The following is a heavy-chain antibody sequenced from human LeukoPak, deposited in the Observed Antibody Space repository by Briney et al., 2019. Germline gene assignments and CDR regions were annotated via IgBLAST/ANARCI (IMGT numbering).Heavy chain of an antibody. CDR1: GGSISSSSYY. CDR3: ARGGVAYDFWSGYYQGWFDP. Sequence: SETLSLTCTVSGGSISSSSYYWDWIRQPPGKGLEWIGSIYYSGSTYYNPSLKSRVTISVDTSKNQFSLKLSSVTAADTAVYYCARGGVAYDFWSGYYQGWFDPWGQGTLVTVSS. CDR2: IYYSGST. V-gene: IGHV4-39*07. J-gene: IGHJ5*02. D-gene: IGHD3-3*01.